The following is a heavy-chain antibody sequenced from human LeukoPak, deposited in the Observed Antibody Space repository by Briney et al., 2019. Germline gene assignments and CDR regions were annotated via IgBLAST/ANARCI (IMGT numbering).Heavy chain of an antibody. CDR2: INHSGST. V-gene: IGHV4-34*01. CDR3: ARGYCSGGSCYSWFDP. Sequence: SETLSLACAVYGGSFSGYYWSWIRQPPGKGLEWIGEINHSGSTNYNPSLKSRVTISVDTSKNQFSLRLSSVTAADTAVYYCARGYCSGGSCYSWFDPWGQGTLVTVSS. J-gene: IGHJ5*02. CDR1: GGSFSGYY. D-gene: IGHD2-15*01.